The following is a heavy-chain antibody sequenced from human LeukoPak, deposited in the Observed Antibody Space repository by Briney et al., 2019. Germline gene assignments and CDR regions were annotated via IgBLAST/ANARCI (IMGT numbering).Heavy chain of an antibody. CDR1: GYKFTNYW. V-gene: IGHV5-51*03. Sequence: GESLKISCKGSGYKFTNYWIGWVRQMPGKGLEWMAIIFPGDSDSRYSPSFQGQVTISADKSISTAYLQWSSLKASDTAMYYCARLYYGSGSYYNYWGQGTLVTVSS. CDR2: IFPGDSDS. D-gene: IGHD3-10*01. CDR3: ARLYYGSGSYYNY. J-gene: IGHJ4*02.